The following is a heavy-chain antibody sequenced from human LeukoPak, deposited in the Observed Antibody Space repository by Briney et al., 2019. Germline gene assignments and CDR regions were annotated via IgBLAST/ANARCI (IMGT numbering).Heavy chain of an antibody. CDR2: IYHSGST. CDR1: GGSISSSSYY. Sequence: NPSETLSLTCTVSGGSISSSSYYWGWIRQPPGKGLEWIGEIYHSGSTNYNPSLKSRVTISVDKSKNQFSLKLSSVTAADTAVYYCASREVVSRYYDILTGSYGGFDYWGQGTLVTVSS. V-gene: IGHV4-39*07. J-gene: IGHJ4*02. CDR3: ASREVVSRYYDILTGSYGGFDY. D-gene: IGHD3-9*01.